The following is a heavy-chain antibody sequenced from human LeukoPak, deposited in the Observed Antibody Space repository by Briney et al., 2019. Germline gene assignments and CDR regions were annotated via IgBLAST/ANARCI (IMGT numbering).Heavy chain of an antibody. CDR2: IYHSGRT. CDR3: ARDQTLDV. V-gene: IGHV4-4*02. J-gene: IGHJ6*02. CDR1: GDSITNGNW. Sequence: SETLSLTCAVSGDSITNGNWWSWVRQPPGKGLDWIGEIYHSGRTNYGPSLKSRVTISVDRSKNQFSLKLSSVTAADTAVYYCARDQTLDVWGQGTTVTVSS.